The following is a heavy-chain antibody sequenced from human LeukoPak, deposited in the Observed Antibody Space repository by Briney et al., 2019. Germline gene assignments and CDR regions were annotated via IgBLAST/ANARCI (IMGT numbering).Heavy chain of an antibody. Sequence: SETLSLTCTVSGGSISSYYWSWIRQPPGKGLEWIGYIYYSGSTNYNPSLKSRVTISVDTSKNQFSLKLSSVTAADTAVYYCARDVGWEQQPDAFDIWGQGTMVTVSS. CDR1: GGSISSYY. CDR3: ARDVGWEQQPDAFDI. CDR2: IYYSGST. J-gene: IGHJ3*02. D-gene: IGHD6-13*01. V-gene: IGHV4-59*01.